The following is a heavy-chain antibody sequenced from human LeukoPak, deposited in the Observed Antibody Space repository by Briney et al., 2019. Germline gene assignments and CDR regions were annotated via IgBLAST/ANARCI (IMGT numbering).Heavy chain of an antibody. V-gene: IGHV3-30*04. J-gene: IGHJ4*02. CDR1: GFTFSTYP. D-gene: IGHD3-22*01. CDR2: ISYHGSNE. CDR3: ARVHDSTGYYHYFDS. Sequence: GGSLRLSCEASGFTFSTYPMHWVRQAPDKGLEWVAMISYHGSNEYYADSVKGRFTLSRDNSKNTLYLQMNNPRVEDTAMYYCARVHDSTGYYHYFDSWGQGTLVTVSS.